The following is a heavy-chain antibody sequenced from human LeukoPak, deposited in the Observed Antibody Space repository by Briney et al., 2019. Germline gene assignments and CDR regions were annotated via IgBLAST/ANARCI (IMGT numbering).Heavy chain of an antibody. D-gene: IGHD2-2*01. CDR3: ARWSRRYCSSTSCYRTYYYYGMDV. Sequence: SQTLSLTCAISGDSVSSNSAAWNWIRQSPSRGLEWLGRTYYRSKWYNDYAVSVKSRITINPDTSKNQFSLKLSSVTAADTAVYYCARWSRRYCSSTSCYRTYYYYGMDVWGQGTTVTVSS. V-gene: IGHV6-1*01. CDR2: TYYRSKWYN. J-gene: IGHJ6*02. CDR1: GDSVSSNSAA.